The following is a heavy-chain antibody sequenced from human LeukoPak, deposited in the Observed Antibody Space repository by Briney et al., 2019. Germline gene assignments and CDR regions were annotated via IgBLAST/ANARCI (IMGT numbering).Heavy chain of an antibody. CDR1: GFTFSSFG. CDR3: ARVANITTFGMDV. Sequence: GRSLRLSCAASGFTFSSFGMHWVRQAPGKGLEWVAVIWYDGSKKYYADSVKGRFTISRDNSKNTLYLQMNALRAEDTAVYYCARVANITTFGMDVWGLGTTVTVSS. D-gene: IGHD3-9*01. V-gene: IGHV3-33*01. J-gene: IGHJ6*02. CDR2: IWYDGSKK.